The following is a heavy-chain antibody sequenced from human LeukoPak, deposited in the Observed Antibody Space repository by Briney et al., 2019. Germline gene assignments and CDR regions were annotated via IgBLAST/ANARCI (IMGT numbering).Heavy chain of an antibody. J-gene: IGHJ4*02. CDR1: GFTFSSYW. Sequence: GGSLRLSCAASGFTFSSYWMSWVPQAPGKGLEWVANIQQDGSEKYYVDSVKGRFTISRDNAKTSLYLQMNSLRAEDTAIYYCARIQTYYDSSGYYTPGVDWGQGTLVTASS. CDR2: IQQDGSEK. V-gene: IGHV3-7*01. CDR3: ARIQTYYDSSGYYTPGVD. D-gene: IGHD3-22*01.